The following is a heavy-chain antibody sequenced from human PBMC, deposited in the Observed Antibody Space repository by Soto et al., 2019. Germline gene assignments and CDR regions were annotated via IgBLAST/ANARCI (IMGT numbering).Heavy chain of an antibody. CDR3: AKDMSCSGGSCYSDFDY. CDR2: ISGSGDST. Sequence: EVQLLESGGGLVQPGGSLRLSCAASGFTFSSYAMSWVRQAPGKGLEWVSAISGSGDSTYYADSVKGRFTISRDNSKNTLYLQMRSPRAEDTAVYYCAKDMSCSGGSCYSDFDYWGQGTLVTVSS. V-gene: IGHV3-23*01. CDR1: GFTFSSYA. D-gene: IGHD2-15*01. J-gene: IGHJ4*02.